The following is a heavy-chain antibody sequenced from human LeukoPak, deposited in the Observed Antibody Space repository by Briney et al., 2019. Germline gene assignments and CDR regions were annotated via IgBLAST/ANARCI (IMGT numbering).Heavy chain of an antibody. CDR2: IYHSGST. J-gene: IGHJ4*02. CDR1: GGSISSSNW. V-gene: IGHV4-4*02. CDR3: ARDPGRWQQLGYFDY. Sequence: PSETLSLTCDVSGGSISSSNWWSWIRQPPGKGLEWIGEIYHSGSTNHNPSLKSPVPISVDKSKNQFSLKLSSVTAADTAVYYCARDPGRWQQLGYFDYWGQGTLVTVSS. D-gene: IGHD5-24*01.